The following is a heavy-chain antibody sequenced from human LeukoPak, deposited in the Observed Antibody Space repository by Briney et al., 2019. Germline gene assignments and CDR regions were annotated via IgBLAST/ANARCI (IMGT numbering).Heavy chain of an antibody. CDR2: ISSSSSYI. V-gene: IGHV3-21*04. CDR1: GFTFSSYS. J-gene: IGHJ4*02. CDR3: AKAGVTPRHPIYFDY. Sequence: GSLRLSCAASGFTFSSYSMNWVRQAPGKGLEWVSSISSSSSYIYYADSVKGRFTISRDNAKNSLYLQMNSLRAEDTAVYYCAKAGVTPRHPIYFDYWGQGTLVTVSS. D-gene: IGHD4-23*01.